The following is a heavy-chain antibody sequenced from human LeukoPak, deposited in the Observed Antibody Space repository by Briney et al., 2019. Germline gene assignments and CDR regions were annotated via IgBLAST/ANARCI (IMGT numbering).Heavy chain of an antibody. V-gene: IGHV3-30*02. CDR1: GFIFNNYG. D-gene: IGHD3-22*01. CDR2: IRADGDSE. CDR3: AKDYFHSSGFYTGGTFES. J-gene: IGHJ4*02. Sequence: PGGPLRLSCAASGFIFNNYGIHWVRQAPGKGLEWVAFIRADGDSEFYAASVKGRFTISRDNSKDTLYLDINSLRAEDTAVYYCAKDYFHSSGFYTGGTFESWGQGTLVTVSS.